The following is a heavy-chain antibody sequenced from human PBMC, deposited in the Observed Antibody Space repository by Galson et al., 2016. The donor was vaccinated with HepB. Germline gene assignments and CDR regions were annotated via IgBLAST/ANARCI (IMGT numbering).Heavy chain of an antibody. J-gene: IGHJ6*02. CDR1: GYMFTTYW. CDR2: IDPSDSYT. D-gene: IGHD2-21*01. CDR3: ARHGGAYYYHGMDV. V-gene: IGHV5-10-1*01. Sequence: QSGAEVTKPGESLRISCEGSGYMFTTYWISWVRQMPGKGLEWMGRIDPSDSYTNYSPSFQGHVTISTDKSISTAYLQWNSLKASDTAIYYCARHGGAYYYHGMDVWGQGTTVTVSS.